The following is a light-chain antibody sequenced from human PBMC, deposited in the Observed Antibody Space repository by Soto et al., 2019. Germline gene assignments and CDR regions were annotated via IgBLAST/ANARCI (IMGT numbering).Light chain of an antibody. V-gene: IGKV1-33*01. CDR3: QQYDNLLFT. J-gene: IGKJ3*01. Sequence: DPQMTQSPSSLSASVGDRVTITCQASQDISNYLNWYQQKPGKAPKLLIYDASNLETGVPSRFSGSGSGTDFTFTISSLQPEDIATYYCQQYDNLLFTFGPGTKVDIK. CDR1: QDISNY. CDR2: DAS.